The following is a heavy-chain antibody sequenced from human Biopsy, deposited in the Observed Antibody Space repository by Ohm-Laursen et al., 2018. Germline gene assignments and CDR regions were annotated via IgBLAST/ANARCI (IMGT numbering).Heavy chain of an antibody. CDR3: ARDPYCSGGNCYSPLDH. Sequence: GASVKVSCKASGYTFSLYHIHWVRQAPGQGLEWMGWIDPDSSRTSFGQNFQGRVTMTSDTSTGTAYLELTRLRSDDTAVYYCARDPYCSGGNCYSPLDHWGQGTLVTVSA. V-gene: IGHV1-2*02. CDR2: IDPDSSRT. D-gene: IGHD2-15*01. CDR1: GYTFSLYH. J-gene: IGHJ4*02.